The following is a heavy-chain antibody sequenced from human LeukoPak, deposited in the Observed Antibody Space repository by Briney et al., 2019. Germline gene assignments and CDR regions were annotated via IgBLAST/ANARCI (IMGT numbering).Heavy chain of an antibody. D-gene: IGHD2-21*01. CDR3: TRGPYYLHYYYYYMDV. V-gene: IGHV3-49*04. CDR2: IRSKAYGGTT. CDR1: GFTFGHHA. J-gene: IGHJ6*03. Sequence: GGSLRLSCTASGFTFGHHAMSWVRQAPGKGLEWVGFIRSKAYGGTTEYAASVKGRFTISRDDSKSIAYLQMNSLKTGDTAVYYCTRGPYYLHYYYYYMDVWGKGTTVTVSS.